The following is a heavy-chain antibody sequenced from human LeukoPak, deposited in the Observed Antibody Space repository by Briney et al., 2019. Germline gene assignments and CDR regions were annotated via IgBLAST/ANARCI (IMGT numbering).Heavy chain of an antibody. Sequence: SETLSLTCTVSGGSISSYYWSWIRQPPGKGLEWIGYIYYSGSTNYNPSLKSRVTISVDTSKNQFSLKLSSVTAADTAVYYCARVTTYYYGSGSYYNTYYFDYWGQGALVTVSS. J-gene: IGHJ4*02. V-gene: IGHV4-59*01. CDR2: IYYSGST. CDR3: ARVTTYYYGSGSYYNTYYFDY. CDR1: GGSISSYY. D-gene: IGHD3-10*01.